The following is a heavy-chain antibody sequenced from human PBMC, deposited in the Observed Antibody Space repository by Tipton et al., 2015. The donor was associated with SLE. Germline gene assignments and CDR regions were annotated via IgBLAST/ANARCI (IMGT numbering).Heavy chain of an antibody. D-gene: IGHD3-3*01. CDR2: IKQDGSEK. V-gene: IGHV3-7*01. CDR1: GFTFSNYW. J-gene: IGHJ4*02. Sequence: SLRLSCAASGFTFSNYWMSWVRQAPGKGLEWVANIKQDGSEKYYVDSVKGRFTISRDNAKNSLYLQMNSLRAEDTAMYYCARGHYDFWSGYPSDYWGQGTLVTVSS. CDR3: ARGHYDFWSGYPSDY.